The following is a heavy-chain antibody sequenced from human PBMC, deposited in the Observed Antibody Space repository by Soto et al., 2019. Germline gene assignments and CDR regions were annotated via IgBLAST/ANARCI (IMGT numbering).Heavy chain of an antibody. Sequence: QVQLVQSGAEVKKPGASVKVSCKASGYTFTGYYMHWVRQAPGQGLEWMGWINPNSGGTNYAQKFQGRVTMTRDTSISTAYMELSRLRSDDTAVYYCARVPLLWFGESYNWFDPWGQGTLVTVSS. CDR1: GYTFTGYY. J-gene: IGHJ5*02. CDR2: INPNSGGT. CDR3: ARVPLLWFGESYNWFDP. V-gene: IGHV1-2*02. D-gene: IGHD3-10*01.